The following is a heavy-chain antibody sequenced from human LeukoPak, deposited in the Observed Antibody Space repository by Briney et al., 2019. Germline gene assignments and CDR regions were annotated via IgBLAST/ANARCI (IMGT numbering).Heavy chain of an antibody. J-gene: IGHJ3*02. V-gene: IGHV1-2*02. Sequence: ASVKVSCKASGYTFTGYYIQWVRQAPGQGLEWMGWINPNSGGTNYAQRFQGRVTMTRDTSITTAYMELTRLRSDDTAVYYCAKDMIFRGQSDAFDIWGQGTMVTVSS. CDR1: GYTFTGYY. D-gene: IGHD3/OR15-3a*01. CDR2: INPNSGGT. CDR3: AKDMIFRGQSDAFDI.